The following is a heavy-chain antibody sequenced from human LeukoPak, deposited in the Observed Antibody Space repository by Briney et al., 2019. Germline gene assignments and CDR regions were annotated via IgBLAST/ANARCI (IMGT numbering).Heavy chain of an antibody. CDR3: ARDSKEYSYGFDY. CDR2: ISGSGGST. J-gene: IGHJ4*02. D-gene: IGHD5-18*01. Sequence: PGGSLRLSCAASGFTFGSYAMGWVRQAPGKGLEWVSGISGSGGSTYYADSVKGRSTISRDNSKNTLYLQMHSLRAEDTAVYYCARDSKEYSYGFDYWGQGTLVTVSS. CDR1: GFTFGSYA. V-gene: IGHV3-23*01.